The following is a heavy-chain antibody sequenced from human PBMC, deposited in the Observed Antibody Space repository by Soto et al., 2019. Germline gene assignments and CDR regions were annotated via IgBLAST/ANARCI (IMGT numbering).Heavy chain of an antibody. CDR1: GGSFSGYY. V-gene: IGHV4-34*01. D-gene: IGHD5-18*01. CDR3: ARGRARPLSSGYPPWLWFKACDY. J-gene: IGHJ4*02. Sequence: SETLSLTCAVYGGSFSGYYWSWIRQPPGKGLEWIGEINHSGSTNYNPSLKSRVTISVDTSKNQFSLKLSSVTAADTAVYYCARGRARPLSSGYPPWLWFKACDYWGQGTLVT. CDR2: INHSGST.